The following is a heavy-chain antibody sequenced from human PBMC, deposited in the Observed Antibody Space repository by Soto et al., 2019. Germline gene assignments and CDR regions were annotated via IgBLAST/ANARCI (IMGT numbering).Heavy chain of an antibody. Sequence: SETLSLTCTVSGGSISSGDYYWSWIRQPPGKGLEWIGYIYYSGSTYYNPSLKSRVTISVDTSKNQFSLKLSSVTAADTAVYYCARSIAAADLEFDYWGQRTLVTVSS. V-gene: IGHV4-30-4*01. CDR1: GGSISSGDYY. J-gene: IGHJ4*02. CDR2: IYYSGST. CDR3: ARSIAAADLEFDY. D-gene: IGHD6-13*01.